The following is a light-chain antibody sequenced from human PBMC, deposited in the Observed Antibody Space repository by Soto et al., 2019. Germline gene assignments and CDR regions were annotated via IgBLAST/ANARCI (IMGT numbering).Light chain of an antibody. CDR3: QQYGSSWT. CDR1: QSVSSSD. J-gene: IGKJ1*01. V-gene: IGKV3-20*01. Sequence: EIVLTQSPGPLSLSPGERATLSCRASQSVSSSDLAWYQQQPGQAPRILIYGASSRATGIPDRCSGGGSGTDFTLTISRLDPEDVAVYYCQQYGSSWTFGQGTKVDIK. CDR2: GAS.